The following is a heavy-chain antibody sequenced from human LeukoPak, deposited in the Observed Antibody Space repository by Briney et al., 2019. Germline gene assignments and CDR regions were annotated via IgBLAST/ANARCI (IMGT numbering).Heavy chain of an antibody. V-gene: IGHV4-59*01. CDR1: GGSISSYY. D-gene: IGHD5-18*01. J-gene: IGHJ3*02. CDR3: AGDYGYYAFDI. Sequence: PSETLSLTCTVSGGSISSYYWSWIRQPPGKGLEWIGYIYYSGSTNYNPSLKSRVTISVDTSKNQFSLKLSSVTAADTAVYYCAGDYGYYAFDIWGQGTMVTVSS. CDR2: IYYSGST.